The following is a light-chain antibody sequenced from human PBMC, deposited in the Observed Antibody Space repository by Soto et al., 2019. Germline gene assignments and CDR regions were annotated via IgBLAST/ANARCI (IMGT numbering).Light chain of an antibody. V-gene: IGKV3-11*01. J-gene: IGKJ3*01. CDR3: QQRKSWHT. Sequence: IVLTQSPCTLSVPPSERATLSCRASQSVSNYLVWYQQKPGQAPRLLIYDASNRATGIPARFSGSGSGTDFTLTISSLEPEDFAVYYCQQRKSWHTFGPGTKVDI. CDR2: DAS. CDR1: QSVSNY.